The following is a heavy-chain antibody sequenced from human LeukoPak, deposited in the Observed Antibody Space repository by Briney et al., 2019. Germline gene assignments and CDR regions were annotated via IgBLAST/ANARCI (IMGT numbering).Heavy chain of an antibody. D-gene: IGHD6-19*01. CDR2: ISAYNGNT. V-gene: IGHV1-18*01. J-gene: IGHJ6*02. Sequence: ASVKVSCKASGYTFTSYGISWVRQAPGQGLEWMGWISAYNGNTNYAQKLQGRVTMTTDTSTSTAYMELRSLRSDDTAVYYCARDHRRGSSGYRPNYYYGMDVWGQGTTVTVSS. CDR3: ARDHRRGSSGYRPNYYYGMDV. CDR1: GYTFTSYG.